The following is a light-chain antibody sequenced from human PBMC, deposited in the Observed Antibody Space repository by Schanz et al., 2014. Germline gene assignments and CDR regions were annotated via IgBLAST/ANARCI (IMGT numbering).Light chain of an antibody. V-gene: IGKV3-11*01. Sequence: EVVMTQSPATLSVSPGERVTLSCRASQSVSGNLAWYQQKPGQAPRLLISGASTRATGIPARFSGSGSGTDFTLTINSLEPEDFAVYYCQQRSNWPRTFGQGTKVEIK. CDR1: QSVSGN. J-gene: IGKJ1*01. CDR3: QQRSNWPRT. CDR2: GAS.